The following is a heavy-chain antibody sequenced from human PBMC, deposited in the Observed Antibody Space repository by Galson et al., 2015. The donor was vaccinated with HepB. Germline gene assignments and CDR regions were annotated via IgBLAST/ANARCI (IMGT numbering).Heavy chain of an antibody. V-gene: IGHV3-30*03. D-gene: IGHD6-19*01. J-gene: IGHJ5*02. Sequence: SLRLSCAASGFTFSSYGVHWVRQAPGKGLEWVALISYDGSNKYYADSVKGRFTISRDNAESTLFLQMNSLRAEDTAVYFCARDRHYSSTHNWFAPWGQGTLVTVSS. CDR2: ISYDGSNK. CDR3: ARDRHYSSTHNWFAP. CDR1: GFTFSSYG.